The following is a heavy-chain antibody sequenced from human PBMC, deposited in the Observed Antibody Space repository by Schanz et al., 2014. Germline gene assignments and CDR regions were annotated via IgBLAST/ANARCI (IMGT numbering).Heavy chain of an antibody. CDR3: AKEGSIYWDRSVDY. D-gene: IGHD1-26*01. CDR2: ISLDGSNQ. Sequence: QVQLVESGGGVVQPGRSLRLSCAASGFTFSSYGMHWVRQAPGKELEWVAIISLDGSNQYYAHSVKGRFTISRDNSKNTLYLQMNSLRPEDTAVYYCAKEGSIYWDRSVDYWGQGTLVTVSS. V-gene: IGHV3-30*18. CDR1: GFTFSSYG. J-gene: IGHJ4*02.